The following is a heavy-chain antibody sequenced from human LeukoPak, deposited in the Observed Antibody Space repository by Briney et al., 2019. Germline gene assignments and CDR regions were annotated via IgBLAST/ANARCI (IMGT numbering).Heavy chain of an antibody. D-gene: IGHD3-3*01. CDR1: GFTFSSYA. V-gene: IGHV3-30-3*01. CDR3: ARDRYDFWSGTSFCFDY. J-gene: IGHJ4*02. Sequence: GGSLRLSCAASGFTFSSYAMHWVRQAPGKGLEWVAVISYDGSNKYHADSVKGRFTISRDNSKNTLYLQMNSLRAEDTAVYYCARDRYDFWSGTSFCFDYWGQGTLVTVSS. CDR2: ISYDGSNK.